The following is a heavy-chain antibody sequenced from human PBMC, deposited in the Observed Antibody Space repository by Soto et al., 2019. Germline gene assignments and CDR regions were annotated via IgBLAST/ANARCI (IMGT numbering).Heavy chain of an antibody. CDR2: TYNGGST. CDR1: GDSVSSVGFH. J-gene: IGHJ4*02. V-gene: IGHV4-30-4*01. Sequence: SETLSLTCTVSGDSVSSVGFHWAWLRRPPGKGLEWIGYTYNGGSTYYRPSLESRMHISLDATRNHYSLRLTSVTAADTAVYFCARAPVGLDTISYFDYWGQGKLVTSPQ. D-gene: IGHD3-3*01. CDR3: ARAPVGLDTISYFDY.